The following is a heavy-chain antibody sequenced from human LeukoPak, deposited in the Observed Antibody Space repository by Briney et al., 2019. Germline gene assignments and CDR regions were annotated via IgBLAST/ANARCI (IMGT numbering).Heavy chain of an antibody. CDR3: AKEGSNGDFDY. D-gene: IGHD1-26*01. Sequence: AGGSLRLSCAASGFTFSSYDMHWVRQAPGKGLEWVTVISYDGSNKYYGASVKGRFTISRDNSKNTLYLKMNSLRAEDTAVYYCAKEGSNGDFDYWGQGTLVTVSS. CDR2: ISYDGSNK. CDR1: GFTFSSYD. V-gene: IGHV3-30*18. J-gene: IGHJ4*02.